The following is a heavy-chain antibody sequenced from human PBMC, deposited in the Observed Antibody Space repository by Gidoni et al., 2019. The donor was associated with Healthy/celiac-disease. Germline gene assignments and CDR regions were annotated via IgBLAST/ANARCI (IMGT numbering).Heavy chain of an antibody. CDR3: ARGKLSRYCSGGSCYYHDY. J-gene: IGHJ4*02. Sequence: QVQLHQWGAGLLMPSETLSLICAVYGWSFICYYWSWSSQHPGKGLEWIGEINHSGSTNYNPSLKSRVTISVDTSKNQLSLKLSYVTAADTAVYYCARGKLSRYCSGGSCYYHDYWGQGTLVTVSS. D-gene: IGHD2-15*01. V-gene: IGHV4-34*01. CDR1: GWSFICYY. CDR2: INHSGST.